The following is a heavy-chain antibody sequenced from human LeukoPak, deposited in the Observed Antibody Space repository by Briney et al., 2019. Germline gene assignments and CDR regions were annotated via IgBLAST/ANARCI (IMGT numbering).Heavy chain of an antibody. Sequence: SETLSLTCAVYGGSFSGYYWSWIRQPPGKGLEWIGEINHSGSTNYNPSLESRVTISVDTSKNQFSLKLSSVTAADTAVYYCARGRPSYQLPPRGWFDPWGQGTLVTVSS. V-gene: IGHV4-34*01. CDR1: GGSFSGYY. CDR2: INHSGST. D-gene: IGHD2-2*01. J-gene: IGHJ5*02. CDR3: ARGRPSYQLPPRGWFDP.